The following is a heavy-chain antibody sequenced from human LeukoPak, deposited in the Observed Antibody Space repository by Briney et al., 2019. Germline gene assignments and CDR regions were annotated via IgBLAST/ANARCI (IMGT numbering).Heavy chain of an antibody. CDR3: ARVSLEAITAMVYYFDY. V-gene: IGHV1-2*02. Sequence: ASVKVSYKASGYTFTGYYMHWVRQAPGQGLEWMGWINPNSGGTNYAQKFQGRVTMTRDTSISTAYMELSRLRSDDTAVYYCARVSLEAITAMVYYFDYWGQGTLVTVSS. D-gene: IGHD5-18*01. J-gene: IGHJ4*02. CDR2: INPNSGGT. CDR1: GYTFTGYY.